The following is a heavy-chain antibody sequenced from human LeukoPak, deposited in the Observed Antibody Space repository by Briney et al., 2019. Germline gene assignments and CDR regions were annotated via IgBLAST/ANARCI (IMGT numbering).Heavy chain of an antibody. Sequence: SETLSLTCTVSGGSISSYYWSWIRQPPGKGLEWIGYIHPSGSTNYNPSLKSRVTISVDTSRNQFSLNLRSVTAADTAVYYCARRNYGDYDHYFDYWGQGILVTVSS. V-gene: IGHV4-59*08. CDR1: GGSISSYY. CDR2: IHPSGST. D-gene: IGHD4-17*01. CDR3: ARRNYGDYDHYFDY. J-gene: IGHJ4*02.